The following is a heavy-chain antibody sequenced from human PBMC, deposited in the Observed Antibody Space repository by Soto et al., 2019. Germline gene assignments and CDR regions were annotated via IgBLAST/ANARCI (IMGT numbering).Heavy chain of an antibody. CDR1: GYSFSYYG. Sequence: QVQLLQSGAELRKPGASVKVSCQAFGYSFSYYGINWVRQAPGQGLEWMGWINAYNGHKNYAQKFEDRLTMTTDTSTATGSMELRNLTSDDSVVYYGMRHRLWGYATSGFNSGGQGPLVTVSS. J-gene: IGHJ4*02. D-gene: IGHD2-2*01. CDR3: MRHRLWGYATSGFNS. V-gene: IGHV1-18*01. CDR2: INAYNGHK.